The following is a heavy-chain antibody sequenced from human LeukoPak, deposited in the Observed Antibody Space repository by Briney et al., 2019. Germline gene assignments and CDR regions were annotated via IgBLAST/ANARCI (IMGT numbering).Heavy chain of an antibody. D-gene: IGHD6-6*01. CDR3: ARDGGYSSSSGGTFDY. Sequence: ASVKVSCKASGGTFSSYAISWVRQAPGQGLEWMGGIIPIFGTANYAQKFQGRVTITADESTSTAYMELSSLRSEDTAVYYCARDGGYSSSSGGTFDYWGQGTLVTVSS. J-gene: IGHJ4*02. V-gene: IGHV1-69*13. CDR1: GGTFSSYA. CDR2: IIPIFGTA.